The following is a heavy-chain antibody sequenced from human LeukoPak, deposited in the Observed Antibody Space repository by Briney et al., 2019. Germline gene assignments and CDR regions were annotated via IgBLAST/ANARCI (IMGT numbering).Heavy chain of an antibody. J-gene: IGHJ4*02. V-gene: IGHV3-53*01. CDR2: LYSGGST. CDR3: AKGPGGSGSYFDY. CDR1: GFTVSSNY. Sequence: GGSLRLSCAASGFTVSSNYMSWVRQAPGKGLEWVSLLYSGGSTYCADSVKGRFTISRDNSKNTLYLQMNSLRAEDTAVYYCAKGPGGSGSYFDYWGQGTLVTVSS. D-gene: IGHD3-10*01.